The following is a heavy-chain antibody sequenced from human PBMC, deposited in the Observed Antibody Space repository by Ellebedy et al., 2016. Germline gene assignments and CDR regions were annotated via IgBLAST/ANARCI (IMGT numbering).Heavy chain of an antibody. CDR1: GGTFSSYA. V-gene: IGHV1-69*04. CDR2: IIPILGIA. D-gene: IGHD4-11*01. J-gene: IGHJ6*02. Sequence: ASVKVSCKASGGTFSSYAISWVRQAPGQGLEWMGRIIPILGIANYAQKFQGRVTITADKSTSTAYMELSSLRSEDTAVYYCARSNTVTTYYYYYGMDVWGQGTTVTVSS. CDR3: ARSNTVTTYYYYYGMDV.